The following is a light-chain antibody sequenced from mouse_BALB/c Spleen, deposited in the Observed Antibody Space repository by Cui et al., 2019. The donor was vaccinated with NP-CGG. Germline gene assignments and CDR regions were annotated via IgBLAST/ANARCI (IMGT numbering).Light chain of an antibody. CDR1: IGAVPISNY. CDR3: ALWYSNHWV. J-gene: IGLJ1*01. Sequence: QAVLSQQSALTTSPGETVTLTCRSRIGAVPISNYANWVQEKPDHLFTGLIGGTNNRVPGVPARFSGSLIGDKAALTITGAQTEDEAMYFCALWYSNHWVFGGGTKLTVL. V-gene: IGLV1*01. CDR2: GTN.